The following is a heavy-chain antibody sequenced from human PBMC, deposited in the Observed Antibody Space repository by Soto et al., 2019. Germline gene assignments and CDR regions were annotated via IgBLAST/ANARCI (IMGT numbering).Heavy chain of an antibody. V-gene: IGHV4-34*01. CDR2: VSQTGSA. D-gene: IGHD3-10*01. Sequence: PSETLSLTCAVSGGSFTEYYWNWVRQYPGRGLEWIGDVSQTGSAKCNPSLKSRVSMSFDKSKNQVSLTMNFVTSADTAVFFCAFYYFSGPICPDYWGPGPLVTVS. CDR3: AFYYFSGPICPDY. J-gene: IGHJ4*02. CDR1: GGSFTEYY.